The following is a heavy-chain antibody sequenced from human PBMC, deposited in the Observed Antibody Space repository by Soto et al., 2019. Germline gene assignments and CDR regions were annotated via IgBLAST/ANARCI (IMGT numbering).Heavy chain of an antibody. CDR1: GFTLSDHY. V-gene: IGHV3-7*03. CDR2: IKPDGSAT. D-gene: IGHD3-16*01. J-gene: IGHJ4*02. Sequence: LRLSCAGSGFTLSDHYIDWVRQAPGKGLEWVANIKPDGSATNYVDSVKGRFTISRDNVRNSVSLQMNSLRVEDTAVYFCFGGNGGPQWGQGTLVTVSS. CDR3: FGGNGGPQ.